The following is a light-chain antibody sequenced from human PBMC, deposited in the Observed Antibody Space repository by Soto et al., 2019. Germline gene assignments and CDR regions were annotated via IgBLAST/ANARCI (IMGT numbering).Light chain of an antibody. Sequence: DIQMTQSPSSLSASVGDRVTITCQASQDITYYLNWYQQKAGKAPKLLIYDASNLGTGVPSRFSGSGSGTDFTFTISSLQPEDIATYYCHQYHNHPRTFGQGTKVEIK. CDR3: HQYHNHPRT. CDR1: QDITYY. CDR2: DAS. J-gene: IGKJ1*01. V-gene: IGKV1-33*01.